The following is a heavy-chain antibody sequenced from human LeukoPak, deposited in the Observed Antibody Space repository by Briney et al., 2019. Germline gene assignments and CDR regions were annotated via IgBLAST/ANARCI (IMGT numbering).Heavy chain of an antibody. CDR1: GGSISSGSYY. V-gene: IGHV4-61*02. J-gene: IGHJ5*02. CDR3: AGLYSSPSVPNWFDP. Sequence: PSQTLSLTCTVSGGSISSGSYYWSWIRQPAGKGLEWIRRIYTSGSTNYNPSLKSRVTISVDTSKNQFSLKLSSVTAADTAVYYCAGLYSSPSVPNWFDPWGQGTLVTVSS. CDR2: IYTSGST. D-gene: IGHD6-6*01.